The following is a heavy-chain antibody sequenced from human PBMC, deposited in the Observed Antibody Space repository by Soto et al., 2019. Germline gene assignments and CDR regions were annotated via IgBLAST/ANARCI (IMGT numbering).Heavy chain of an antibody. D-gene: IGHD3-3*01. V-gene: IGHV3-23*01. Sequence: GGSLRLSCAASGFTFNRHTMAWVRQGQGKGLEWVSVIGGSGTTTYYADSVKGRFDISRDNSKNEDYLQLNSLRAEDTAVYFCTKTSGDLWTGYSPWHFADCGQGTLVTVSS. CDR1: GFTFNRHT. CDR2: IGGSGTTT. J-gene: IGHJ4*02. CDR3: TKTSGDLWTGYSPWHFAD.